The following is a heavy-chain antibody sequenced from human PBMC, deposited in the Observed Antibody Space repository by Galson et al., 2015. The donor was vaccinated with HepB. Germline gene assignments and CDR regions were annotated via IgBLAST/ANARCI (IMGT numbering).Heavy chain of an antibody. D-gene: IGHD1-26*01. CDR3: ASRKDSGCWHDY. CDR2: ITSSSRSI. CDR1: GFTFSNYS. V-gene: IGHV3-21*01. J-gene: IGHJ4*02. Sequence: SLRLSCAASGFTFSNYSMNWVRQAPGKGLEWVSYITSSSRSIYYADSVRGRFTISRDNAKNSLFLQMNSLRAEDTAVYYCASRKDSGCWHDYWGQGTLVTVSS.